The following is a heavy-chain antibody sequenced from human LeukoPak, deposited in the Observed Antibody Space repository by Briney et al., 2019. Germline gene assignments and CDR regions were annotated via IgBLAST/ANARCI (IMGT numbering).Heavy chain of an antibody. CDR3: ASDDSVYSSGHNN. CDR1: GGSISNSSYY. J-gene: IGHJ4*02. V-gene: IGHV4-39*07. D-gene: IGHD6-19*01. Sequence: SETLSLTCTVSGGSISNSSYYWGWIRHPPGKGLEWIGTIYYSGSTYYNPSLKSRVTISVDTSKNQFSLKLSSVTAADTAVYYCASDDSVYSSGHNNWGQGTLVTVSS. CDR2: IYYSGST.